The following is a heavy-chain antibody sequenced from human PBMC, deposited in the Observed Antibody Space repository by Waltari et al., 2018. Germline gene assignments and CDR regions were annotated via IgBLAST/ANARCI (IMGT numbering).Heavy chain of an antibody. D-gene: IGHD3-22*01. Sequence: QVQLQESGPALVKPSETLSLTCTVSGGSISSYYWSWIRQPPGHGREWIGYIYYSGSTNYNPSLKSRVTISVDTSKNQFSLKLSSVTAADTAVYYCARVGATYYYDSSGPLHAFDIWGQGTMVTVSS. J-gene: IGHJ3*02. CDR3: ARVGATYYYDSSGPLHAFDI. CDR2: IYYSGST. V-gene: IGHV4-59*01. CDR1: GGSISSYY.